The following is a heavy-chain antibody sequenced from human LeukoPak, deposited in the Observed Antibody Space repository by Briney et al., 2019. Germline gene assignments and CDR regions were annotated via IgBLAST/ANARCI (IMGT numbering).Heavy chain of an antibody. Sequence: GGSLRLSCAASGFTFSSYWMNWVRQAPGKGLEWVANIKQDGSEKYYVDSVKGRFTISRDNAKNSLYLQMNSLRAEDTAVYYCARDLGEYYYDSSGYWGQGTLVTVSS. V-gene: IGHV3-7*01. D-gene: IGHD3-22*01. J-gene: IGHJ4*02. CDR3: ARDLGEYYYDSSGY. CDR1: GFTFSSYW. CDR2: IKQDGSEK.